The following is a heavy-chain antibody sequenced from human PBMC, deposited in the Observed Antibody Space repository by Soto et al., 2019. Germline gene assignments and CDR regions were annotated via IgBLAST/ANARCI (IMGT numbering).Heavy chain of an antibody. Sequence: ESGGGVVQPGRSLRLSCAASGFTFSSYGMHWVRQAPGKGLEWVAVIWYDGSNKYYADSVKGRFTISRDNSKNTLYLQMNSLRAEDTAVYYCARDPTMVRGVTHPGFDYWGQGTLVTVSS. D-gene: IGHD3-10*01. V-gene: IGHV3-33*01. CDR1: GFTFSSYG. CDR2: IWYDGSNK. J-gene: IGHJ4*02. CDR3: ARDPTMVRGVTHPGFDY.